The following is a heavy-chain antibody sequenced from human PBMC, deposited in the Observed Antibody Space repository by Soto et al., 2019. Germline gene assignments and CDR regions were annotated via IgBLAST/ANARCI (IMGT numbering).Heavy chain of an antibody. D-gene: IGHD6-13*01. CDR2: IIPIFGTA. V-gene: IGHV1-69*05. Sequence: VASVKVSCKASGGTFSSYAISWVRQAPGQGLEWMGGIIPIFGTANYAQKFQGRVTMTRNTSITTAYMELSSLRSEDTAVYYCARKRRDSSSWYNWFDPWGQGTLVTVSS. J-gene: IGHJ5*02. CDR1: GGTFSSYA. CDR3: ARKRRDSSSWYNWFDP.